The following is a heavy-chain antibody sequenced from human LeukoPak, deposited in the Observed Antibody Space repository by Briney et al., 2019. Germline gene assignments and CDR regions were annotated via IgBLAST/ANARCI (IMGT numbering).Heavy chain of an antibody. D-gene: IGHD3-16*01. V-gene: IGHV3-21*04. Sequence: GGSLRLSCAASGFPFSTYSMNWVRQAPGKGLEWVSSISSSSYIYYADSVKGRFTISRDNTKNSLNLQMSNLRAEDTAVYFCARGGGLDVWGQGATVTVSS. J-gene: IGHJ6*02. CDR3: ARGGGLDV. CDR1: GFPFSTYS. CDR2: ISSSSYI.